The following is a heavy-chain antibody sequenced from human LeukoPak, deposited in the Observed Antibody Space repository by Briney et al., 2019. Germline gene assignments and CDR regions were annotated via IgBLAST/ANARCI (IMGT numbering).Heavy chain of an antibody. CDR3: ARDNYYDSSGYGMNWFDP. Sequence: VASVKVSCKVSGYTLTELSMHWVRQAPGKGLEWMGGFDPEDGETIYAQKFQGRVTMTEDTSTDTAYMELSSLRSEDTAVYYCARDNYYDSSGYGMNWFDPWGQGTLVTVSS. CDR1: GYTLTELS. CDR2: FDPEDGET. V-gene: IGHV1-24*01. D-gene: IGHD3-22*01. J-gene: IGHJ5*02.